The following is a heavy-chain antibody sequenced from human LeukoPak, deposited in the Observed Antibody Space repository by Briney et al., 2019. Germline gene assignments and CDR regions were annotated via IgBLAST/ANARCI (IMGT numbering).Heavy chain of an antibody. Sequence: GGSLRLSCAASGFTFSSYAMHWVRQAPGKGLEWVAVISYDGSNKYYADSVKGRFTISRDNSKNTLYLQMNSLRAEDTAVYYCARDGDYYDSSGRFDYWGQGTQVTVSS. CDR2: ISYDGSNK. D-gene: IGHD3-22*01. V-gene: IGHV3-30*04. CDR3: ARDGDYYDSSGRFDY. CDR1: GFTFSSYA. J-gene: IGHJ4*02.